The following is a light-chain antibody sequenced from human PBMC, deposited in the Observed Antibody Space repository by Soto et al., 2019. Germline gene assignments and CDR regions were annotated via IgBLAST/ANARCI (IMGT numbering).Light chain of an antibody. CDR2: GAS. V-gene: IGKV3-20*01. Sequence: EIVLTQSPGTLSLSPGERATLSCRASQSVSSSYLAWYQQKPGQAPRLLIYGASSRATGIPDRFSGSGSGTDFTLTIGRLEPEDFAVYYCQQYGSSPGFTCGPGTKVDIK. CDR3: QQYGSSPGFT. CDR1: QSVSSSY. J-gene: IGKJ3*01.